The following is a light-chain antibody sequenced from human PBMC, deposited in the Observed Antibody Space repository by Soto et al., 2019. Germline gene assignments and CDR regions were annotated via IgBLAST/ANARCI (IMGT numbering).Light chain of an antibody. CDR2: EVS. Sequence: LTERPAGTESRSQCLTIPYKETSSDVGSYNLVSWYQQHPGKAPKLMIYEVSKRPSGVSNRFSGSKSGNTASLTISGLQAEDEADYYCCSYAGSSTPLIFGTGTRSPS. CDR1: SSDVGSYNL. V-gene: IGLV2-23*02. CDR3: CSYAGSSTPLI. J-gene: IGLJ1*01.